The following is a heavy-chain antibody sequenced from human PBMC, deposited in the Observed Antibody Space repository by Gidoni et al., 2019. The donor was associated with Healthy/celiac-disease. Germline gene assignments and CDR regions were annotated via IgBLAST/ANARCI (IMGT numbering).Heavy chain of an antibody. CDR2: ISYDGSNK. D-gene: IGHD2-21*01. CDR1: GFTFSSYA. Sequence: QVQLVESGGGVVQPGRSLRLSCAASGFTFSSYAMHWVRQAPGKGLEWVAVISYDGSNKYYADSVKGRFTISRDNSKNTLYLQMNSLRAEDTAVYYCARRSVIGFDIWGQGTMVTVSS. J-gene: IGHJ3*02. V-gene: IGHV3-30-3*01. CDR3: ARRSVIGFDI.